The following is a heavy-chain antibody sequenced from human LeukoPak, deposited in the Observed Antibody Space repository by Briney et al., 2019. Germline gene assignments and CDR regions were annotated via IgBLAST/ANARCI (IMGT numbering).Heavy chain of an antibody. CDR2: INTNTGNT. D-gene: IGHD3-22*01. CDR1: GYTFTSYA. V-gene: IGHV7-4-1*02. J-gene: IGHJ4*02. CDR3: ARDRDYYASSGYGDY. Sequence: ASVKVSCKASGYTFTSYAMNWVRQGPGQGLEWRGWINTNTGNTTYAQGFTGRFVFSLDTSVSTAYLQISSLKAEDTAVYYCARDRDYYASSGYGDYWGQGTLLTVSS.